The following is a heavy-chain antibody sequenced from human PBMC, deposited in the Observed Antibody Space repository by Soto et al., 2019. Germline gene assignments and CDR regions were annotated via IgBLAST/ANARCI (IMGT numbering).Heavy chain of an antibody. Sequence: PGGSLRLSCAASGFTFSSYGMHWVRQAPGKGLEWVAVISYDGSHKYYADSVKGRFNVSRDNSKNTLYLQMNSLRAEDTALYYCAKDHESEWLPYFDYWGQGTLVTVSS. J-gene: IGHJ4*02. CDR3: AKDHESEWLPYFDY. CDR1: GFTFSSYG. D-gene: IGHD3-3*01. V-gene: IGHV3-30*18. CDR2: ISYDGSHK.